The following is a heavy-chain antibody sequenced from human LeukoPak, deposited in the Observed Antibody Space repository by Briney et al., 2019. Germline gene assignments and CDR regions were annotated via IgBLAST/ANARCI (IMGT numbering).Heavy chain of an antibody. Sequence: GESLKISCKGSRYSFTSYWIGWVRQMPGKGLEWMGIIYPGDSDTRYSPSFQGQVTISADKSISTAYLQWSSLKASDTAMYYCARLNYDSSGMPDAFDIWGQGTMVTVSS. V-gene: IGHV5-51*01. D-gene: IGHD3-22*01. CDR1: RYSFTSYW. CDR3: ARLNYDSSGMPDAFDI. J-gene: IGHJ3*02. CDR2: IYPGDSDT.